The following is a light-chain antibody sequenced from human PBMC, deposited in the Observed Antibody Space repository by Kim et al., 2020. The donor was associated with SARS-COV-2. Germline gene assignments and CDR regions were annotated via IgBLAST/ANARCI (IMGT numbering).Light chain of an antibody. V-gene: IGLV2-14*03. J-gene: IGLJ2*01. CDR3: SSYTSSSTVV. Sequence: GQSITSSCPGTSSDVGGYNLVSWYQQHPGKAPKLMIYDVSNRPSGVSNRFSGSKSGNTASLTISGLQAEDEADYYCSSYTSSSTVVFGGGTQLTVL. CDR1: SSDVGGYNL. CDR2: DVS.